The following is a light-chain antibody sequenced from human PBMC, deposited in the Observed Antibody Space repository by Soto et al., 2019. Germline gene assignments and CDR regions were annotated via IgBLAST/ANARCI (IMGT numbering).Light chain of an antibody. Sequence: DIQMTQSPSSLSASVGDRVTITCRASQTISNYVNWYQQEPGEAPKLLIHAASSLQGGVPSRFSGSGSGTDFTLTISSLQPEDFATYYCQQNYKTPLTFGGGTKVEI. CDR1: QTISNY. CDR3: QQNYKTPLT. J-gene: IGKJ4*01. V-gene: IGKV1-39*01. CDR2: AAS.